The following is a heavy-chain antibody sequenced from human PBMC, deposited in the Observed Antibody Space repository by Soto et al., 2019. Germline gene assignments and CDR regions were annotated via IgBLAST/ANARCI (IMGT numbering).Heavy chain of an antibody. J-gene: IGHJ5*02. CDR1: GGSISSYY. CDR2: IYTIGST. V-gene: IGHV4-4*07. Sequence: PSETLSLTCTVSGGSISSYYWIWIRQPAGKGLEWIGRIYTIGSTNYNPSLKSLVTMSVDTSTNQFSLKLSSVTAADTAVYYCARDNTYCTNGVCYYGFDPWGQGTLVTVSS. D-gene: IGHD2-8*01. CDR3: ARDNTYCTNGVCYYGFDP.